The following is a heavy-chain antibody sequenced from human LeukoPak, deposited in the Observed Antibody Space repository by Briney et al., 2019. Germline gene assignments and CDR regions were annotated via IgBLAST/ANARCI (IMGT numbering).Heavy chain of an antibody. V-gene: IGHV3-30*03. D-gene: IGHD6-6*01. CDR2: ISYDGSNK. CDR3: ARDRGTTSSAGYYFDM. CDR1: GFTFSNYG. Sequence: PGRSLRLSCAASGFTFSNYGMHWVRQAPGKGREWVAVISYDGSNKYYADSVKGRFTVSRDNSKNTLHLQVNSLRAEDTAVYYCARDRGTTSSAGYYFDMWGQGALVTVSS. J-gene: IGHJ4*02.